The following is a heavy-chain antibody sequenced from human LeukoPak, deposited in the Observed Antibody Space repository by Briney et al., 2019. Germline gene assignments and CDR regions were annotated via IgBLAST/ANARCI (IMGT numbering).Heavy chain of an antibody. CDR2: ISSDSTYK. Sequence: PGGSLRLSCAISGFTFTAHTMNWVRQAQGKGLEWASSISSDSTYKYYGDSVKGRFTISRDNANVYLQMNSLRAEDTATYHCAREYDSKGRFDNWGQGTLVTVSS. D-gene: IGHD3-22*01. CDR1: GFTFTAHT. V-gene: IGHV3-21*01. J-gene: IGHJ4*02. CDR3: AREYDSKGRFDN.